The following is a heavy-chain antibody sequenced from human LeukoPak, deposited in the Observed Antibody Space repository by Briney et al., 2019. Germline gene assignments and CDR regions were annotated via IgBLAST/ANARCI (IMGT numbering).Heavy chain of an antibody. D-gene: IGHD6-19*01. CDR1: GGSISSGSYY. CDR2: IYTSGST. CDR3: ARTLAVAGTGAFDI. J-gene: IGHJ3*02. Sequence: SSQTLSLTCTVSGGSISSGSYYWSWIRQPAGKGLEWIGRIYTSGSTNYNPSLKSRVTISVDTSKNQFSLKLSSVTAADTAVYYCARTLAVAGTGAFDIWGQGTMVTVSS. V-gene: IGHV4-61*02.